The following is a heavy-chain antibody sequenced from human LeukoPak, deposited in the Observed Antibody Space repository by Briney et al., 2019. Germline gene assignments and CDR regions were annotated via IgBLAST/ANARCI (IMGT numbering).Heavy chain of an antibody. J-gene: IGHJ4*02. Sequence: ASVKVSCKASGYTFTSYYMHWVRQAPGQGLEWMGIINPSGGSTTYAQKFQGRVTMTRDTSTSTVYMELSSLRSEDPAVFYCARGGSLAAAPHRYYFDHWGQGTPVTVSS. CDR3: ARGGSLAAAPHRYYFDH. CDR2: INPSGGST. V-gene: IGHV1-46*01. D-gene: IGHD6-19*01. CDR1: GYTFTSYY.